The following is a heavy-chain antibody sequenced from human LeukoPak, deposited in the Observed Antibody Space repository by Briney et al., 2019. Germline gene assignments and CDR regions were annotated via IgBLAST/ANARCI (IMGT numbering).Heavy chain of an antibody. D-gene: IGHD1-1*01. CDR2: INSDVSST. Sequence: GGSLRLSCAAPGFTISSYWMHWVRHAPGKVLVWVSRINSDVSSTSYADSVKSRFTISRDNAQITLYLPMNTLTAEHPAVYHRARDTSDSPYPWGQGTLGTVYS. V-gene: IGHV3-74*01. CDR1: GFTISSYW. CDR3: ARDTSDSPYP. J-gene: IGHJ5*02.